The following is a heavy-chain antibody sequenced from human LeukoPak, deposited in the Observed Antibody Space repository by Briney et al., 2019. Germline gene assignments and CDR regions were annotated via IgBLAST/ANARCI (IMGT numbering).Heavy chain of an antibody. J-gene: IGHJ5*02. CDR2: ISGSGVI. CDR3: ARDSETTGEVKFDP. V-gene: IGHV4-4*07. Sequence: SETLSLTCTVSGGPITTYYLSWIRQSAGMGLEWIGRISGSGVITYNPSLKSRVILSLDTSNNHFSLKLISVTAADTAVYYCARDSETTGEVKFDPWGQGMLVTVSS. CDR1: GGPITTYY. D-gene: IGHD4-17*01.